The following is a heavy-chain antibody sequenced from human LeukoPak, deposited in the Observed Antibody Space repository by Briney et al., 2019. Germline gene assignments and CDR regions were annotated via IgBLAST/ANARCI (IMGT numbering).Heavy chain of an antibody. CDR3: TRGRPGSGNFFDY. CDR2: ISDDGTNK. J-gene: IGHJ4*02. D-gene: IGHD3-10*01. Sequence: GGSLRLSCAASEFTFSNYAMHWVRQAPGKGLEWVTTISDDGTNKFYADSVKGRFTISRDNFRSALYLQMNSLRPEDTAVYYCTRGRPGSGNFFDYWGQGTLVTVSS. V-gene: IGHV3-30-3*01. CDR1: EFTFSNYA.